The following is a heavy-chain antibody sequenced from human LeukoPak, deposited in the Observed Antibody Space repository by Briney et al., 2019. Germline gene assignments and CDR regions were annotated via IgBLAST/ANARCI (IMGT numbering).Heavy chain of an antibody. CDR3: ARDTGGSGSPRSDSYYYYGMDV. V-gene: IGHV3-33*01. D-gene: IGHD3-10*01. J-gene: IGHJ6*02. CDR2: IWYDGSKK. CDR1: GFPFSNYA. Sequence: GGSLRLSCAASGFPFSNYAMHWVRQAPGKGLEWVAVIWYDGSKKYYADSVKGRFTISRDNSKNTLYLQMNGLRAEDTAVYYCARDTGGSGSPRSDSYYYYGMDVWGQGTTVTVSS.